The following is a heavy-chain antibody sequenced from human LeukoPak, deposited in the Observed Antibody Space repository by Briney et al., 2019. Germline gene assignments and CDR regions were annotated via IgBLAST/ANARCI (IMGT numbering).Heavy chain of an antibody. CDR3: ARVPRGFYYYDSSGYPNY. V-gene: IGHV4-39*07. D-gene: IGHD3-22*01. Sequence: PSETLSLTCSVSGDSISSGSFYWAWIRQPPGKGLEWIGEINHSGSTNYNPSLKSRITISVDTSKNQFSLKLSSVTAADTAVYYCARVPRGFYYYDSSGYPNYWGQGTLVTVSS. J-gene: IGHJ4*02. CDR2: INHSGST. CDR1: GDSISSGSFY.